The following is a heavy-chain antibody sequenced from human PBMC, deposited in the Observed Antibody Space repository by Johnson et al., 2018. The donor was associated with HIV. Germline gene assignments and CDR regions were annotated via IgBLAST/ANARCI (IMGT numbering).Heavy chain of an antibody. V-gene: IGHV3-66*02. CDR1: GFTVRSNY. CDR3: ARDVTAGNDAFDI. D-gene: IGHD1-1*01. J-gene: IGHJ3*02. Sequence: VQLVESGGGLVQPGGSLRLSCVASGFTVRSNYMSWVRQAPGKGLEWVSVIYSGGRSCDAGSVKGRLTLSRDNSNNTLYLQMNSLRAEDTAVYYCARDVTAGNDAFDIWGQGTMVTVSS. CDR2: IYSGGRS.